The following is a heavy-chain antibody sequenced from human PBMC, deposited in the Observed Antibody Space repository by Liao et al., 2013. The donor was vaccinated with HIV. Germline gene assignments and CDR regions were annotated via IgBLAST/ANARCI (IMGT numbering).Heavy chain of an antibody. CDR3: AREGFYSGSSYFDY. Sequence: QVQLQQWGAGLLKPSETLSLTCAVYGGSFSGYYWSWIRQPAGKGLEWIGRIYTSGSTNYNPSLKSRVTMSVDTSKNQFSLKLSSVTAADTAVYYCAREGFYSGSSYFDYWGQGTLVTVSS. D-gene: IGHD1-26*01. J-gene: IGHJ4*02. CDR1: GGSFSGYY. V-gene: IGHV4-59*10. CDR2: IYTSGST.